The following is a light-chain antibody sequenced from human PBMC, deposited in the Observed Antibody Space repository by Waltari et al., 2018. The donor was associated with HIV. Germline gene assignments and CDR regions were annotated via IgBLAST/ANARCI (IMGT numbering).Light chain of an antibody. CDR3: GADHGSGSNFVYV. J-gene: IGLJ1*01. CDR2: VGPGGIGG. CDR1: SGHSNYK. Sequence: QPMLTQPPSASASLGASVTLTCTLSSGHSNYKVIWYQKIPGKGPRFGMRVGPGGIGGSKGDGIPDRFSVLGSGLNRYLTIKNIREEDESDYHCGADHGSGSNFVYVFGSGTKVTVL. V-gene: IGLV9-49*01.